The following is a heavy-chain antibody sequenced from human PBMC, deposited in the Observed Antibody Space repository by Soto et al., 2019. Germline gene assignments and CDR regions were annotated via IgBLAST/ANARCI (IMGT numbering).Heavy chain of an antibody. CDR3: ARVVSGSGGYYGYDDAFDI. D-gene: IGHD3-10*01. CDR2: ISAYNGNT. V-gene: IGHV1-18*04. Sequence: ASVKVSCKASGYTFTSYGISWVRQAPGQGLEWMGWISAYNGNTNYAQKLQGRVTMTTDTSTSTAYMELRSLRSDDTAVYYCARVVSGSGGYYGYDDAFDIWGQGTMVTDS. CDR1: GYTFTSYG. J-gene: IGHJ3*02.